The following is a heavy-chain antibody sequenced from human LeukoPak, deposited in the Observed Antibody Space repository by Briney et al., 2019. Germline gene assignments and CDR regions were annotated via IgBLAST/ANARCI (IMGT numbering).Heavy chain of an antibody. J-gene: IGHJ4*02. V-gene: IGHV1-69*13. CDR2: IIPIFGTA. CDR3: ARGLLRWGIAALDY. CDR1: GGTFSSYA. D-gene: IGHD6-13*01. Sequence: SVNVSCKASGGTFSSYAISWVRQAPGQGLEWMGGIIPIFGTANYAQKFQGRVTITADESTSTAYMELSSLRSEDTAVYYCARGLLRWGIAALDYWGQGTLVTVSS.